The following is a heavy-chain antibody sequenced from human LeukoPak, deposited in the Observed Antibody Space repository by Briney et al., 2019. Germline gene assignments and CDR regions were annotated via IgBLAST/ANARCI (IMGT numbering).Heavy chain of an antibody. V-gene: IGHV4-34*01. CDR3: ARFVRVVVVAAKVRRAYYMDV. D-gene: IGHD2-15*01. CDR2: INHSGST. CDR1: GGSISSYY. J-gene: IGHJ6*03. Sequence: SETLSLTCTVSGGSISSYYWSWIRQPPGKGLEWIGEINHSGSTNYNPSLKSRVTISVETSKNQFSLKLSSVTAADTAVYYCARFVRVVVVAAKVRRAYYMDVWDKGTTVTISS.